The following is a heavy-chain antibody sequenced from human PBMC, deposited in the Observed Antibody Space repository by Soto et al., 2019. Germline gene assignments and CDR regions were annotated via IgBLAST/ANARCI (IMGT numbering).Heavy chain of an antibody. D-gene: IGHD3-10*01. CDR1: GGSFSGYY. CDR3: ARDTGYGSGSYYTIYDY. V-gene: IGHV4-34*01. Sequence: PSETLSLTCAVYGGSFSGYYWSWIRQPPGKGLEWIGEINHSGSTNYNPSLKSRVTISVDTSKNQFSLKLSSVTAADTAVYYCARDTGYGSGSYYTIYDYWGQGTLVTVS. J-gene: IGHJ4*02. CDR2: INHSGST.